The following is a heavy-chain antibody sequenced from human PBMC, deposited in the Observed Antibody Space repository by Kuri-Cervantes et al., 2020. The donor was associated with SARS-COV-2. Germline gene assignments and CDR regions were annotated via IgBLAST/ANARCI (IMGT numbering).Heavy chain of an antibody. Sequence: ESLKISCAVYGGSFSGYYWSWIRQPPGKGLEWIGEINHSGSTNYNPSLKSRVTISVDTSKNQFSLKLSSVTAADTAVYYCARADPPQYSSGWYPGGNWFDPWGQGTLVTVSS. V-gene: IGHV4-34*01. D-gene: IGHD6-19*01. J-gene: IGHJ5*02. CDR3: ARADPPQYSSGWYPGGNWFDP. CDR1: GGSFSGYY. CDR2: INHSGST.